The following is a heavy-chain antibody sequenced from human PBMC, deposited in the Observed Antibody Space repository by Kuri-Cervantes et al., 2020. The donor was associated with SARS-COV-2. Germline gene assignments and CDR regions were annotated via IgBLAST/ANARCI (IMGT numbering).Heavy chain of an antibody. V-gene: IGHV3-30*02. J-gene: IGHJ4*02. D-gene: IGHD6-19*01. CDR3: AKGIAVATGYFDY. CDR2: IRYDGSNK. CDR1: GFTFSSYG. Sequence: GGSLRLSCAASGFTFSSYGMHWVRQAPGKGLEWVAFIRYDGSNKYYADSVKGRFTISRDNSKNTLYLQMNSLRAEDTAVYYCAKGIAVATGYFDYWGQGTLVTVSS.